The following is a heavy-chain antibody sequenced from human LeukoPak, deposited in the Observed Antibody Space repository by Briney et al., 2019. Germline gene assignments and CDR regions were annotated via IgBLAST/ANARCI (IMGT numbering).Heavy chain of an antibody. Sequence: GGSLRLSCAASGFTFSSYAMSWVRQAPGKGLEWVAFIRYDGSNKYYADSVKGRFTISRDNSKNTLYLQMNSLRAEDTAVYYCAKDGVRVTPYYYYYMDVWGKGTTVTISS. CDR2: IRYDGSNK. CDR1: GFTFSSYA. V-gene: IGHV3-30*02. J-gene: IGHJ6*03. D-gene: IGHD2-21*02. CDR3: AKDGVRVTPYYYYYMDV.